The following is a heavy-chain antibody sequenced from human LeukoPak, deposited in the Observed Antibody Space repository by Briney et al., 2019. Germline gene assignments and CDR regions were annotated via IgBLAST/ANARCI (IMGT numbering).Heavy chain of an antibody. CDR1: GFTFSSYA. V-gene: IGHV3-30-3*01. J-gene: IGHJ4*02. Sequence: GGSLRLSCAASGFTFSSYAMHWVRQAPGKGLEWVAVISYDGSNKYYADSVKGRFTISRDNSKNTLYLQMNSLRAEDTAVYYCARDGRSRFGESTYYLDYWGQGTLVTVSS. D-gene: IGHD3-10*01. CDR3: ARDGRSRFGESTYYLDY. CDR2: ISYDGSNK.